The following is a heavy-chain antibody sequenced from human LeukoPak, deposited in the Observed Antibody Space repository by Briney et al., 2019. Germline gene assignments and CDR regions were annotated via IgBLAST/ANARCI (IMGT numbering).Heavy chain of an antibody. CDR1: GGSISSYY. V-gene: IGHV4-59*08. D-gene: IGHD3-10*01. CDR2: IYYSGST. J-gene: IGHJ3*02. CDR3: VRRDYASGFNTFDI. Sequence: SETLSLTCTVSGGSISSYYWSWIRQPPGKGLEWIGYIYYSGSTNYNPSLKSRVTISVDTSKNQFSLKLSSVTAADTAVYYCVRRDYASGFNTFDIWGQVTMVTVSS.